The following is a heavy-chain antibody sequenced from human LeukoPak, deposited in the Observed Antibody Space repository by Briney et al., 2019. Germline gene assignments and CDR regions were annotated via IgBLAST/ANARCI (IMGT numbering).Heavy chain of an antibody. CDR1: GGFTSPYK. CDR2: VYNSGFT. D-gene: IGHD2-8*01. Sequence: PLETLSLTCTVSGGFTSPYKWSWIRQPPGKGLEWIGFVYNSGFTSYNPSLKSRLTISVDTSKNQFSLKLTSVTAADTAVYYCAREWSAFDTWGQGTMVTVSS. V-gene: IGHV4-4*08. J-gene: IGHJ3*02. CDR3: AREWSAFDT.